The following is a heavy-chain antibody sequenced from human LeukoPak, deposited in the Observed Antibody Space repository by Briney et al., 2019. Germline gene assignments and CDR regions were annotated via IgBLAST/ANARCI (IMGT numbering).Heavy chain of an antibody. V-gene: IGHV4-34*01. CDR2: INHSGST. CDR3: ARGRLRKKDV. Sequence: PSETLSLTCTVSGGSISSHYWSWIRQPPGKGLEWIGEINHSGSTNYNPSLKSRVTISVDTSKNQFSLKLSSVTAADTAVYYCARGRLRKKDVWGKGTTVTVSS. CDR1: GGSISSHY. J-gene: IGHJ6*04.